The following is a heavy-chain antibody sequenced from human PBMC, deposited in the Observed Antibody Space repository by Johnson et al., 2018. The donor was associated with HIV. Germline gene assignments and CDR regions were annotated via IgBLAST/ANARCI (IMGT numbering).Heavy chain of an antibody. Sequence: VQLVESGGGLVQPGGSLSLSCAASGFTFRSYWMSWVRQAPGKGLEWVANIKQDGSEKYYVDSVKGRFTISRDNAKNSLYLQMNGLRAEDTAVYYCARDGPWLQSQRDAFDIWGQGTMVTVSS. J-gene: IGHJ3*02. V-gene: IGHV3-7*01. CDR2: IKQDGSEK. CDR3: ARDGPWLQSQRDAFDI. D-gene: IGHD5-24*01. CDR1: GFTFRSYW.